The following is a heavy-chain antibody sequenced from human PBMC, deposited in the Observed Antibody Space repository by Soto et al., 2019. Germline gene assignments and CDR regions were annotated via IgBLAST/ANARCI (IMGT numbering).Heavy chain of an antibody. CDR3: ARGQRAARKNYYYMDV. J-gene: IGHJ6*03. V-gene: IGHV1-8*01. D-gene: IGHD6-6*01. CDR1: GYTFTSYD. CDR2: MNPNSGNT. Sequence: ASVKVSCKASGYTFTSYDINWVRQATGQGLEWMGWMNPNSGNTGYAQKFQGRVTMTRNTSISTAYMELSSLRSEDTAVYYCARGQRAARKNYYYMDVWGKGTTVTVSS.